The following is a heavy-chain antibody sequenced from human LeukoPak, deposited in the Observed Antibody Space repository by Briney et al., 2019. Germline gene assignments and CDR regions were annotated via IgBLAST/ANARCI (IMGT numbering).Heavy chain of an antibody. Sequence: ASVKVSCKASGYTFTGYYMHWVRQAPGQGLEWMGWISAYNGNTNYAQKLQGRVTMTTDTSTSTAYMELRSLRSDDTAVYYCARGSVDTAMVDWGQGTLVTVSS. CDR3: ARGSVDTAMVD. CDR1: GYTFTGYY. D-gene: IGHD5-18*01. J-gene: IGHJ4*02. CDR2: ISAYNGNT. V-gene: IGHV1-18*04.